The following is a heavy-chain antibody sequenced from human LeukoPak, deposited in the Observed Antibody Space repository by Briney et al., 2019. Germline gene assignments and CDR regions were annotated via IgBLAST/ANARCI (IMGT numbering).Heavy chain of an antibody. V-gene: IGHV3-21*01. CDR3: ARDGYDFWSDYPTTLDY. D-gene: IGHD3-3*01. Sequence: GGSLRFSCAASGFTFSSYSMNWVRQAPGKGLEWVSSISSSSSYIYYADSVKGRFTISRDNAKNSLYLQMNSLRAEDTAVYYCARDGYDFWSDYPTTLDYWGQGTLVTVSS. CDR1: GFTFSSYS. CDR2: ISSSSSYI. J-gene: IGHJ4*02.